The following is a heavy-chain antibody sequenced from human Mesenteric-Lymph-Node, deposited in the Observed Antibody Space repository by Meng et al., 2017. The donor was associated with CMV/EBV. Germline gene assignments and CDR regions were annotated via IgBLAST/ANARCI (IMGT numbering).Heavy chain of an antibody. J-gene: IGHJ4*02. CDR1: GFTFDDYG. CDR3: ARAVRWLSSWEYFDY. Sequence: GGSLRLSCAASGFTFDDYGMSWVRQAPGKGLEWVSGINWNGGSTGYADSVKGRFTISRDNAKNSLYLQMNSLRAEDTALYYCARAVRWLSSWEYFDYWGQGALVTVSS. V-gene: IGHV3-20*04. CDR2: INWNGGST. D-gene: IGHD3-22*01.